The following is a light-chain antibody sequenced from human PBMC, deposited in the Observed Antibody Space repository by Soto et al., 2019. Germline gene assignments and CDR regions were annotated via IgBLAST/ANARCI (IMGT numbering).Light chain of an antibody. CDR1: QSVSVY. V-gene: IGKV3-11*01. J-gene: IGKJ4*01. CDR2: DAS. Sequence: EIVLTQSPATLSVSPGKRATLSCRASQSVSVYLDWYQQKSGQAPRLLIFDASKRATGIPDRFSGSGSGTDFTLTISSLEPEDFAVYYCQQRSNLITFGGGTKVDIK. CDR3: QQRSNLIT.